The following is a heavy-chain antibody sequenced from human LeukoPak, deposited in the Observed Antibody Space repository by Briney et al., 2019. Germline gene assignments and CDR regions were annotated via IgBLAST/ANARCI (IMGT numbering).Heavy chain of an antibody. Sequence: GGSLRLSCAASGFTFSRDTMHWVRQAPGKGLEWVAVILYDGSKEYYGDSVKGRFTISRDNSKNTLYLQMNSLRPEDTAMYYCARDDYYDSSGYYPNFDYWGQGTLVTVPS. V-gene: IGHV3-30*04. CDR2: ILYDGSKE. D-gene: IGHD3-22*01. CDR1: GFTFSRDT. CDR3: ARDDYYDSSGYYPNFDY. J-gene: IGHJ4*02.